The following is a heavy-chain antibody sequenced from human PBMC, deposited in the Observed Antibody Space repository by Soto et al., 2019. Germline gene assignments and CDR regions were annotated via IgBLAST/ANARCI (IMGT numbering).Heavy chain of an antibody. Sequence: SEPLSLTCAVSCGSISSSNWWSWVRQPPVKGLECIGEIYHSGSTNYNPSLKSRVTISVDKSKNQFSLKLSSVTAADTAVYYCARVRGKGQQLVRGWFDPWGQGTLVTVS. CDR2: IYHSGST. J-gene: IGHJ5*02. V-gene: IGHV4-4*02. D-gene: IGHD6-13*01. CDR1: CGSISSSNW. CDR3: ARVRGKGQQLVRGWFDP.